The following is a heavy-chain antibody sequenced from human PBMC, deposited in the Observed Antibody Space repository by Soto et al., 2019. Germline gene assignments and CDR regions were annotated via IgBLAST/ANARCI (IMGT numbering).Heavy chain of an antibody. J-gene: IGHJ6*02. V-gene: IGHV3-30*18. CDR1: GFTFSSYG. Sequence: QVQLVESGGGVVQPGRSLRLSCAASGFTFSSYGMHWVRQAPGKGLEWVAVISYDGSNKYYADSVKGRFTISRDNSKNTLXXKXKXXRAEERGVYYCAKGGGCISTSCPPWRDYYYYGMDVWGQGTTVTVSS. D-gene: IGHD2-2*01. CDR3: AKGGGCISTSCPPWRDYYYYGMDV. CDR2: ISYDGSNK.